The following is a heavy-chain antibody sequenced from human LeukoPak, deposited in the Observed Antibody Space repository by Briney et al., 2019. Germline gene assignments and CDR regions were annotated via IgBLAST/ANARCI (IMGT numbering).Heavy chain of an antibody. CDR3: AKDLQRRDFDY. CDR1: GFTVSSNY. CDR2: IYSGGTT. J-gene: IGHJ4*02. D-gene: IGHD4-11*01. V-gene: IGHV3-66*01. Sequence: HSGGSLRLSCAVSGFTVSSNYMSWVRQAPGKGLEWVSIIYSGGTTYYADSVKGRFTISRDNSKNILYLQMNSLRAEDTALYYCAKDLQRRDFDYWGQGTLVTVSS.